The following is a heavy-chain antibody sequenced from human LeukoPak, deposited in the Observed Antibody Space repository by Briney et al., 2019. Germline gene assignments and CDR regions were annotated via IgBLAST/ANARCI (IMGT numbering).Heavy chain of an antibody. V-gene: IGHV3-20*04. D-gene: IGHD4-23*01. Sequence: GGSLRLSCAASGFTFADYGMSWVRQAPGKGLEWVSGINWNGGSTGYADSVKGRFTISRDNAKNSLYLQMNSLRAEDTALYYCARGDYGGNSDHDAFDIWGQGTMVTVSS. CDR1: GFTFADYG. CDR2: INWNGGST. J-gene: IGHJ3*02. CDR3: ARGDYGGNSDHDAFDI.